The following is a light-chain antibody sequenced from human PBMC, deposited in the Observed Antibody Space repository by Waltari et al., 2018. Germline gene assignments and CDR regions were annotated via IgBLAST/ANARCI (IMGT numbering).Light chain of an antibody. V-gene: IGLV2-11*01. J-gene: IGLJ3*02. CDR3: CSYAGSYTPV. CDR2: DVG. Sequence: QSALTQPRSLSGSPGQSVTISCPGTSSDVGGYNYVSWYQQHPGKAPTRRIYDVGNRPSGVPDRFAGSKAGNTASLTLSGIQAEDEADYYCCSYAGSYTPVFGGGTKLTVL. CDR1: SSDVGGYNY.